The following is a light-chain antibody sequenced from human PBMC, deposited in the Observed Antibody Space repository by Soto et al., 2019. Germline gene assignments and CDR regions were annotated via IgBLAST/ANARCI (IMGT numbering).Light chain of an antibody. CDR2: ETS. V-gene: IGLV2-23*01. Sequence: SALTQPASVSGSPGQSVTISCTGTSSDFGSYQFVSWYQHHPGKVPKVIIYETSTRPSGVSDRFSGSKSGNTASLTISGLQAEDEADYYCFSFSSTNTHVFGSGTKLTVL. CDR3: FSFSSTNTHV. J-gene: IGLJ1*01. CDR1: SSDFGSYQF.